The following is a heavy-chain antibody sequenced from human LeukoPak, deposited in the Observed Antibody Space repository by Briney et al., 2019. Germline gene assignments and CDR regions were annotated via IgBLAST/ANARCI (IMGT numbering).Heavy chain of an antibody. V-gene: IGHV3-66*01. CDR2: IYSGGST. D-gene: IGHD1-26*01. Sequence: PGGSLRLSCAAPGFTVGTNYMTWVRQAPGKGLEWVSVIYSGGSTYYADSVKGRFTISRDNSKNTLYLQMNSLRAEDTAVYYCARGLVGATTPHYFYGMDVWGQGTTVTVSS. CDR3: ARGLVGATTPHYFYGMDV. J-gene: IGHJ6*02. CDR1: GFTVGTNY.